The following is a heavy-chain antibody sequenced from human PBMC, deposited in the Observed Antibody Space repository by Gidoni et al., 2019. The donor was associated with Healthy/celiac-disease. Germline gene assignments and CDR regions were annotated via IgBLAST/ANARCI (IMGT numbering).Heavy chain of an antibody. CDR2: IYYSGST. Sequence: QVQLQESGPGLVKPSETLSLTCTVSGGSVSSGSYYWSWIRQPPGKGLEWIGYIYYSGSTNYYPSLKSRVTISVDTSKNQFSLKLSSVTAADTAGYYCARVPGGVGAKIFDYWGQGTLVTVSS. V-gene: IGHV4-61*01. CDR3: ARVPGGVGAKIFDY. CDR1: GGSVSSGSYY. D-gene: IGHD1-26*01. J-gene: IGHJ4*02.